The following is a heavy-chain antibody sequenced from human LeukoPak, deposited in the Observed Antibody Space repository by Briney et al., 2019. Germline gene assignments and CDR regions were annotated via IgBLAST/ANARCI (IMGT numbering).Heavy chain of an antibody. CDR1: GFTCSSYA. CDR2: ISGSGGST. J-gene: IGHJ4*02. Sequence: PGGSLRLSCAASGFTCSSYAMSWVRQATGKGLEWVSAISGSGGSTYYADSVKGRFTISRDNSKNTLYLQMNSLRAEGTAVYYCAKRSLTIFGVVYLDYWGQGTLVTVSS. V-gene: IGHV3-23*01. D-gene: IGHD3-3*01. CDR3: AKRSLTIFGVVYLDY.